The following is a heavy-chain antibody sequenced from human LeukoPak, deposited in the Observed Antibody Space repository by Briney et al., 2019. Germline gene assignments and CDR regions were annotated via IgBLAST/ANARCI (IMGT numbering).Heavy chain of an antibody. Sequence: SETLSLTCAVYGGSFSGYYWSWIRQPPGKGLEWIGEINHSGSTNYNPSLKSRVTTSVDTSKNQFSLKLSSVTAADTAVYYCAIAMTGYYDFWYWGQGTLVTVSS. V-gene: IGHV4-34*01. CDR3: AIAMTGYYDFWY. D-gene: IGHD3-3*01. CDR2: INHSGST. CDR1: GGSFSGYY. J-gene: IGHJ4*02.